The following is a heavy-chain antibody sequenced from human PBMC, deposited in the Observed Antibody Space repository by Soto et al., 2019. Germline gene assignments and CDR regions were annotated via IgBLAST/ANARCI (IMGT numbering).Heavy chain of an antibody. J-gene: IGHJ6*02. D-gene: IGHD3-16*01. CDR3: VRVGWGYDYGNGLDG. CDR2: IQHNAEHI. Sequence: QPWGTLRISGEASLFACRAYSMHWVRQAPGKGLDWVATIQHNAEHIFYADSVRGRFTISRDNDRNLLYLRMNGLTPEDTALYYCVRVGWGYDYGNGLDGWAHGTTVTVSS. CDR1: LFACRAYS. V-gene: IGHV3-30*04.